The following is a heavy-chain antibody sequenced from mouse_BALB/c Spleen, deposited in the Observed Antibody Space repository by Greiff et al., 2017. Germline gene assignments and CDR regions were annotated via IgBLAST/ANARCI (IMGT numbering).Heavy chain of an antibody. J-gene: IGHJ4*01. Sequence: EVKVVESGPSLVKPSQTLSLTCSVTGDSITSGYWNWIRKFPGNKLEYMGYISYSGSTYYNPSLKSRISITRDTSKNQYYLQLNSVTTEDTATYYCARRREIYYDYDRGAMDYWGQGTSVTVSS. V-gene: IGHV3-8*02. CDR3: ARRREIYYDYDRGAMDY. D-gene: IGHD2-4*01. CDR2: ISYSGST. CDR1: GDSITSGY.